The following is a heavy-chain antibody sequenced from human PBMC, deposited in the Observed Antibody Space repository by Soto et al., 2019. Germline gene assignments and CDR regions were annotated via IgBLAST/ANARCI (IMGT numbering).Heavy chain of an antibody. CDR3: ARLPYSGSYFDY. Sequence: PSETLSLTCAVYGGSFSGYYWSWIRQPPGKGLEWIGEIKHRGSTNYNPSLKSRVTISVDTSKNQFSLKLSSVTAADTAVYYCARLPYSGSYFDYWGQGAPVTVSS. J-gene: IGHJ4*02. V-gene: IGHV4-34*01. D-gene: IGHD1-26*01. CDR2: IKHRGST. CDR1: GGSFSGYY.